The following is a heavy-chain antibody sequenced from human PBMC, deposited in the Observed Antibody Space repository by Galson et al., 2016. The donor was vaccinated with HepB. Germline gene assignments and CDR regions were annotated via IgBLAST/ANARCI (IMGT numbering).Heavy chain of an antibody. CDR3: ARVSVTRLGAFDI. CDR2: INTDGTNT. V-gene: IGHV3-74*01. D-gene: IGHD3-16*01. J-gene: IGHJ3*02. Sequence: SLRLSCAASGFTFSTYWMHWLRQAPGKGLVWVSRINTDGTNTNYADSVKGRFTISRDTAKNTLYLQMNSLRAEDTALYYCARVSVTRLGAFDIWGQGTMVIVSS. CDR1: GFTFSTYW.